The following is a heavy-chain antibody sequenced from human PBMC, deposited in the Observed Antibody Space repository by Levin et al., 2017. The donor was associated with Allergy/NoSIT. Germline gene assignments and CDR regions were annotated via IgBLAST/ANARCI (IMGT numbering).Heavy chain of an antibody. V-gene: IGHV2-5*02. D-gene: IGHD3-10*01. J-gene: IGHJ3*01. CDR2: IYWDDEK. CDR1: GFSLTTTGVG. CDR3: ARAGTRGAFDF. Sequence: SGPTLVKPTQTLTLTCTFSGFSLTTTGVGVAWIRQPPGKALEWLVLIYWDDEKRYSPSLRSRLPITTDASKTQVVLPMTKMDPVDTATYYCARAGTRGAFDFWGQGTMVTVSS.